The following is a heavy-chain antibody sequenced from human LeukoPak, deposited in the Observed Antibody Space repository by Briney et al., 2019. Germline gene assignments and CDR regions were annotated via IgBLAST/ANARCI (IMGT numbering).Heavy chain of an antibody. CDR2: ISAYNGNT. J-gene: IGHJ4*02. CDR1: GYTFTIYG. D-gene: IGHD2-15*01. Sequence: ASVTVSCKASGYTFTIYGISWVRQAPGQGLEWMGWISAYNGNTNYAQKLQGRVTMTTDTSTSTAYMELRSLRSDDTAVYYCARDPAVVVVVAANSPLDYWGQGTLVTVSS. V-gene: IGHV1-18*01. CDR3: ARDPAVVVVVAANSPLDY.